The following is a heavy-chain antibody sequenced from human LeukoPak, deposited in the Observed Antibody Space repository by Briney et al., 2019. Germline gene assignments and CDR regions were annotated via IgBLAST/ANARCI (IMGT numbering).Heavy chain of an antibody. V-gene: IGHV3-30*18. Sequence: PGRSLRLSCAASGFTFSSYGMHWVRQAPGKGLEWVAVISYDGSNKYYADSVKGRFTISRDNYKNTLYLQMNSLRAEDTAVYYCAKVDGITIFEVFDYWGQGTLVTVSS. CDR1: GFTFSSYG. CDR2: ISYDGSNK. J-gene: IGHJ4*02. CDR3: AKVDGITIFEVFDY. D-gene: IGHD3-3*01.